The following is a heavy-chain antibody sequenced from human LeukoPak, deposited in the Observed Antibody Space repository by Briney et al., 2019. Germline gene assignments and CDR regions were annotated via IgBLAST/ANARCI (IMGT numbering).Heavy chain of an antibody. CDR1: GYTFTSYG. D-gene: IGHD3-22*01. J-gene: IGHJ4*02. CDR3: ARDLMIVVRPKYYFDY. CDR2: ISAYNGNT. V-gene: IGHV1-18*01. Sequence: ASVKVSCKASGYTFTSYGISWVRQAPGQGLEWMGWISAYNGNTNYAQKLQGRVTMTTDTSTSTAYMELRSLRSEDTAVYYCARDLMIVVRPKYYFDYWGQGTLVTVSS.